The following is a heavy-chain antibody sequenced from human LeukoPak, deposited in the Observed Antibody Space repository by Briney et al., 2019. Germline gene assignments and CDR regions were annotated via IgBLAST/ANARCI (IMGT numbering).Heavy chain of an antibody. CDR3: ARFRSGSYFVFDY. CDR2: ISSSGSTI. D-gene: IGHD1-26*01. Sequence: GGSLRLSCAASGFTFSSYEMNWVRQAPGKGLEWVSYISSSGSTIYYADSVKGRFTISRDNAKNSLYLQMNSLRAEDTAVYYCARFRSGSYFVFDYWGQGTLVTVSS. CDR1: GFTFSSYE. J-gene: IGHJ4*02. V-gene: IGHV3-48*03.